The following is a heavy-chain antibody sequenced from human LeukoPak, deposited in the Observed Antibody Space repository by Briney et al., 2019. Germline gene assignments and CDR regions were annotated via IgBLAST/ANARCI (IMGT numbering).Heavy chain of an antibody. V-gene: IGHV3-7*01. CDR2: INEDGSQK. J-gene: IGHJ4*02. CDR3: ARGLATAAAY. Sequence: PGGSLRLSCADSGFSFKEYWMSWVRQAPGKGLEWLANINEDGSQKYYVDSVKGRFTISRDNAKNSVYLQMNSLRAEDTAVYYCARGLATAAAYWGQGTLVTVSP. CDR1: GFSFKEYW. D-gene: IGHD6-13*01.